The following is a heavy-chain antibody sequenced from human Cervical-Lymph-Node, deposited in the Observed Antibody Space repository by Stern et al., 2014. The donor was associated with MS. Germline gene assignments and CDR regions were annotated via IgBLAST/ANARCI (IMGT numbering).Heavy chain of an antibody. Sequence: VKLVESGGGVVQPGRSLRLSCAASGFTFSSYGMHWVRQAPGKGLEWVAVIWYDGSNKYYADTVKGRLNISRDNSKNTLYLQMNSLRAEDTAVYYCARSSSPSPYYYYGMDVWGQGTTFTVSS. D-gene: IGHD6-13*01. J-gene: IGHJ6*02. CDR2: IWYDGSNK. CDR1: GFTFSSYG. CDR3: ARSSSPSPYYYYGMDV. V-gene: IGHV3-33*01.